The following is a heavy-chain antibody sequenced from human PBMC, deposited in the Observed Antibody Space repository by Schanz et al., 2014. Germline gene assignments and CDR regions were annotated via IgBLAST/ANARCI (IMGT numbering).Heavy chain of an antibody. V-gene: IGHV4-4*02. J-gene: IGHJ4*02. Sequence: QVQLQESGPGLVKPSGTLSLTCAVSGGSISNANWWSWVRQPPGKGLQWIGEVYHSGGTNYNPSLKSRVTISLDVSKNQFSLRLNSVTVADTAVYYCARSVGMVRRYFDSWGQGNLVTVSS. D-gene: IGHD5-18*01. CDR1: GGSISNANW. CDR2: VYHSGGT. CDR3: ARSVGMVRRYFDS.